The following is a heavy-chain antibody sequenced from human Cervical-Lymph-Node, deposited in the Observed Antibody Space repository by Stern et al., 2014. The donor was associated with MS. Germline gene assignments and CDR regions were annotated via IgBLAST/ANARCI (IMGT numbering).Heavy chain of an antibody. Sequence: QVQLVQSGSELKKPGASVKVSCTASGYTFSSYAMNWVRQAPGQGLEWVGWMNTNTGNTRYAQGFTGRFVISLDTSATTPYLQIRNLKANDTAVYYCARDGPFDYWGRGTLVTVSS. J-gene: IGHJ4*02. CDR1: GYTFSSYA. CDR2: MNTNTGNT. CDR3: ARDGPFDY. V-gene: IGHV7-4-1*02.